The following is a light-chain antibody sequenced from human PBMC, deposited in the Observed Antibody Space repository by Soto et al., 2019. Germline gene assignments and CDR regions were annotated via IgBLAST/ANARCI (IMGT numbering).Light chain of an antibody. V-gene: IGKV3-20*01. CDR2: GAS. CDR3: QQYGSSPRT. CDR1: QSIRSNY. Sequence: EIVLTQSPATLSSLPGDRVTLSCRASQSIRSNYVAWYQQKPGQGPRLLIYGASSRATGIPDRFSGSGSGTDFTLIISRLEPEDFAMYYCQQYGSSPRTFGQGTKVDI. J-gene: IGKJ1*01.